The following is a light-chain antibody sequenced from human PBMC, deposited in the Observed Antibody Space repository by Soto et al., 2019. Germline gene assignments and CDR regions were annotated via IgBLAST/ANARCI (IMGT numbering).Light chain of an antibody. CDR2: DAS. CDR3: QQRSNWPWT. V-gene: IGKV3-11*01. J-gene: IGKJ2*01. Sequence: EIVLTQSPATLSLSPGERATLSCRASQSVSSYLAWYQQKPGQAPRLLIYDASNRSTGIPARFSGSGSGTAFTLTISILEPEDFAGYYCQQRSNWPWTFGQGTKLEIK. CDR1: QSVSSY.